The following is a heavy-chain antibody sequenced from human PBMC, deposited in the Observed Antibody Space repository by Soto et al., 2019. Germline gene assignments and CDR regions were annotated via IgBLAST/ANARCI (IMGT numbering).Heavy chain of an antibody. CDR2: ISGGGGNT. CDR1: GFTFTSYA. V-gene: IGHV3-23*01. CDR3: ATPLESSSWYGYIL. Sequence: EVQLLESGGGLVQPGGSLRLSCAASGFTFTSYAMSWVRRAPGKGLEWVSGISGGGGNTYYADSVKGRFTISRDNSKNTLYLQMNSRRVEDTAVYYCATPLESSSWYGYILWGQGTLVTVSS. J-gene: IGHJ4*02. D-gene: IGHD6-13*01.